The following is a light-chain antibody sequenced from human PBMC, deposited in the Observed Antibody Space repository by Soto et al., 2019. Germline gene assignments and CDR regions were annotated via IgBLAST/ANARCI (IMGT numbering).Light chain of an antibody. V-gene: IGKV1-39*01. J-gene: IGKJ5*01. CDR1: QSINRF. CDR3: QQSYSPPPVT. CDR2: AAS. Sequence: DIQMTQSPSSLSSSVGDRVTITCRASQSINRFLNWYQQKPGKAPKLLIYAASSLQSGVPSRFSGSGSGTDFTLTISSLQPEDFATYYCQQSYSPPPVTFXQGTRMEIK.